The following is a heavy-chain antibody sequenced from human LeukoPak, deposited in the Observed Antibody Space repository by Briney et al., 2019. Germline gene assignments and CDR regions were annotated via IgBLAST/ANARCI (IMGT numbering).Heavy chain of an antibody. CDR3: AKGLGYCSSTSCSFDY. J-gene: IGHJ4*02. V-gene: IGHV3-23*01. CDR1: GFTFSSYA. CDR2: ISGSGGST. D-gene: IGHD2-2*01. Sequence: PGGSLRLSCAASGFTFSSYAMSWARQAPGKGLEWVSAISGSGGSTYYADSVKGRFTISRDNSKNTLYLQMNSLRAEDTAVYYCAKGLGYCSSTSCSFDYWGQGTLVTVSS.